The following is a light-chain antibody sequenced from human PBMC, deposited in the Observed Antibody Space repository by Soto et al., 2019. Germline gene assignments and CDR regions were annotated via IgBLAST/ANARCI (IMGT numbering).Light chain of an antibody. V-gene: IGKV3-20*01. J-gene: IGKJ1*01. CDR3: QQYGSSGT. CDR2: GAS. Sequence: EFVLTQSPGTLSLSPGERATLSFRASENIYTNLAWYQQKPGQAPRLLIYGASNRATGIPDRFSGSGSGTDFTLTISRLEPEDFAVYYCQQYGSSGTFGQGTKVDI. CDR1: ENIYTN.